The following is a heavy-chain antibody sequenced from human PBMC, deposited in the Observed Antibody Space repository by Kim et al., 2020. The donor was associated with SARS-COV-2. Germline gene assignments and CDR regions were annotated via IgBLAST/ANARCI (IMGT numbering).Heavy chain of an antibody. V-gene: IGHV1-24*01. D-gene: IGHD2-15*01. CDR3: ASLQRVGILYQD. CDR1: GYTLTELS. J-gene: IGHJ4*02. Sequence: ASVKVSCKVSGYTLTELSMHWVRQAPGKGLEWMGGFDPEDGETIYAQKFQGRVTMTEDTSTDTAYMELSSLRSEDTAVYYCASLQRVGILYQDWGQGTLVTVSS. CDR2: FDPEDGET.